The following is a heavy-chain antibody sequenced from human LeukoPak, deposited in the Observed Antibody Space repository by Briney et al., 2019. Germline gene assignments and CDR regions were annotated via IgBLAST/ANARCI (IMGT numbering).Heavy chain of an antibody. D-gene: IGHD3-9*01. Sequence: SVKVSCKASGGTFSSYAISWVRQAPGQGLEWKGGIIPIFGTANYAQKFQGRVTITADESTSTAYMELSSLRSEDTAVYYCARSTRYFDWLSPGSSYYYYMDVWGKGTTVTISS. J-gene: IGHJ6*03. V-gene: IGHV1-69*01. CDR1: GGTFSSYA. CDR2: IIPIFGTA. CDR3: ARSTRYFDWLSPGSSYYYYMDV.